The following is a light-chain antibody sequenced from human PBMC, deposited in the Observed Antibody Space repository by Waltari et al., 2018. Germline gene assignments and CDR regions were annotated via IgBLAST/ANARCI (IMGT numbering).Light chain of an antibody. CDR3: NSRDSSGDQPVI. V-gene: IGLV3-19*01. CDR1: GIRISY. J-gene: IGLJ2*01. Sequence: SSELTQDPAVSVALGQTVRITCQGDGIRISYASWYQQRPGQAPILVIYGKDNRPPGIPDRFSGSSSGNTASLTITGAQAEDEADYYCNSRDSSGDQPVIFGGGTKLTVL. CDR2: GKD.